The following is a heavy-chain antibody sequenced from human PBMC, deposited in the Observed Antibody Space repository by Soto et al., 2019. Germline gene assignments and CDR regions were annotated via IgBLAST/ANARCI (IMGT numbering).Heavy chain of an antibody. CDR3: ARDFSSGYYYFDY. J-gene: IGHJ4*02. Sequence: ASVKVSCKASGYTFTGYYMHWVRQAPGQGLEWMGWINPNSGGKNYAQKFQGWVTMTRDTTISTAYMKLSRLRSDETNEYYCARDFSSGYYYFDYWGQGTLVTVSS. CDR2: INPNSGGK. V-gene: IGHV1-2*04. D-gene: IGHD3-22*01. CDR1: GYTFTGYY.